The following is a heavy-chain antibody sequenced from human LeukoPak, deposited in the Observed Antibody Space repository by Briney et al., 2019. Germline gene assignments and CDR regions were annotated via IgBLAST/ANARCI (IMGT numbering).Heavy chain of an antibody. CDR1: GGSISSYY. CDR2: IYYSGNT. V-gene: IGHV4-59*01. Sequence: SETLSLTCTVSGGSISSYYWSWIRQPPGKGLEWIGCIYYSGNTNYNPSLKSRVTISVDTSKNQFSLKLSSVTAADTAVYYCARGGDRVDIWGQGTMVTVSS. CDR3: ARGGDRVDI. J-gene: IGHJ3*02. D-gene: IGHD3-16*01.